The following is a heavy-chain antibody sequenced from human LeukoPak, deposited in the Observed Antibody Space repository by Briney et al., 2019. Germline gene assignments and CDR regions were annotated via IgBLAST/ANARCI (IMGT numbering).Heavy chain of an antibody. CDR2: IRSDGSNI. V-gene: IGHV3-30*02. D-gene: IGHD3-9*01. CDR1: GFPFSSYG. Sequence: GGSLRLSCAASGFPFSSYGMYWVRQAPGKGLEGVAFIRSDGSNIQYADSVKGRFTNSRDNFKSTLYLHMSSLRAEDTAVYYCASPLLRNFDWLWGGDVFDIWGLGTMVTVSS. CDR3: ASPLLRNFDWLWGGDVFDI. J-gene: IGHJ3*02.